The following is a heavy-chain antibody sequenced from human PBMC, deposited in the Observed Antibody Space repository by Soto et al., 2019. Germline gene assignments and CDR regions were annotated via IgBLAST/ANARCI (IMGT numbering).Heavy chain of an antibody. V-gene: IGHV4-30-2*01. CDR3: ARVKDYYDSSGYHNWFDP. CDR1: GGSISGSYYY. D-gene: IGHD3-22*01. Sequence: LSLTCAVSGGSISGSYYYWAWIRQPPGKGLEWIGYIYHSGSTYYNPSLKSRVTISVDRSKNQFSLKLSSVTAADTAVYYCARVKDYYDSSGYHNWFDPWGQGTLVTVSS. CDR2: IYHSGST. J-gene: IGHJ5*02.